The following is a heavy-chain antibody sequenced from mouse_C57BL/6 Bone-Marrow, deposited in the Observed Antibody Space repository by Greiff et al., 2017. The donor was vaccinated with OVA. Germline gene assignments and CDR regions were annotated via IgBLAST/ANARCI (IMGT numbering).Heavy chain of an antibody. V-gene: IGHV1-50*01. CDR2: IDPSDSYT. CDR1: GYTFTSYW. CDR3: AGNGNYGYFDV. J-gene: IGHJ1*03. D-gene: IGHD2-1*01. Sequence: QVQLQQPGAELVKPGASVKLSCKASGYTFTSYWMQWVKQRPGQGLEWIGEIDPSDSYTNYNQKFKGKATLTVDTSSSTAYMQLSSLTSEDSAVYYCAGNGNYGYFDVWGTGTTVTVSS.